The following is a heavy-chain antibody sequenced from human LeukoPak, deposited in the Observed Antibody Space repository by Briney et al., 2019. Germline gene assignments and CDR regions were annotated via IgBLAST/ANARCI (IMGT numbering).Heavy chain of an antibody. CDR2: IYYSGST. D-gene: IGHD1-26*01. J-gene: IGHJ4*02. CDR3: AAEVGDYVDY. CDR1: GGSVSSGSYY. Sequence: SETLSLTCTVSGGSVSSGSYYWSWIRQPPGKGLEWIGYIYYSGSTNYNPSLKSRVTISVDTSKNQFSLKLSSVTAAYTAVYYYAAEVGDYVDYWGQGTLVTVSS. V-gene: IGHV4-61*01.